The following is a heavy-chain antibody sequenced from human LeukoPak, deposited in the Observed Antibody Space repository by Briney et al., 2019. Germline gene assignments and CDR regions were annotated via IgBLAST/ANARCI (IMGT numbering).Heavy chain of an antibody. V-gene: IGHV4-59*08. CDR2: IYYSGST. D-gene: IGHD1-26*01. CDR1: GDSISSYY. J-gene: IGHJ4*02. Sequence: SETLSLTCTVSGDSISSYYWSWIRQPPGKGLEWIGDIYYSGSTNYNPSLKSRVTISVDTSKNQFSLRLSSVTAADTAVYYSARLASGSYGPLTPFDYWGQGTLVTVSS. CDR3: ARLASGSYGPLTPFDY.